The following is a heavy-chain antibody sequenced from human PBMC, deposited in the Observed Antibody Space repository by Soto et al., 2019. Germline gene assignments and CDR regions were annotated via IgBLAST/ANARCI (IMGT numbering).Heavy chain of an antibody. J-gene: IGHJ2*01. CDR3: ARPKGVAPAVWYFDL. D-gene: IGHD2-8*01. V-gene: IGHV4-59*08. CDR1: GDYVTSHY. CDR2: VYHSEKT. Sequence: QVQLQESGPGLVKPSETLSLTCTVSGDYVTSHYWSWIRQPPGKGLEWIGYVYHSEKTDSSPPLKSRVTISGDTSKSQISLSLPSATAADNAVYYCARPKGVAPAVWYFDLWGRGTLVTVSS.